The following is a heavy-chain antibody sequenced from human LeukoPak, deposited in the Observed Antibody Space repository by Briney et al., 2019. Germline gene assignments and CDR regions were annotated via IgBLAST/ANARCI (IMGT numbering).Heavy chain of an antibody. CDR3: ARGEGARDGYNYAGPFYFDY. D-gene: IGHD5-24*01. CDR2: IYHSGST. Sequence: PSETLSLTCAVSGGSISSSNWWSWVRQPPGKGLEWIGEIYHSGSTNYSPSLKSRVTISIDTSKNQFSLKLNSMTAADTAVYYCARGEGARDGYNYAGPFYFDYWGHGTLVTVSS. J-gene: IGHJ4*01. V-gene: IGHV4-4*02. CDR1: GGSISSSNW.